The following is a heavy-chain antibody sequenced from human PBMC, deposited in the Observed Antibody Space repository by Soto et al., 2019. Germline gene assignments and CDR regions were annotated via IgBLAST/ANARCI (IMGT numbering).Heavy chain of an antibody. CDR1: GFTFYNTW. CDR3: TTDRRSGYDPQFDF. Sequence: EVQLVESGGDLVKPGGSLRLSCKASGFTFYNTWMSWVRQAPGKGLEWVGRVKSKTDGGATDYTAPVRGRFTISRDDSENTLYLQMNSLQSDDTAVYYCTTDRRSGYDPQFDFWGQGTLVTVSS. D-gene: IGHD5-12*01. V-gene: IGHV3-15*01. CDR2: VKSKTDGGAT. J-gene: IGHJ4*02.